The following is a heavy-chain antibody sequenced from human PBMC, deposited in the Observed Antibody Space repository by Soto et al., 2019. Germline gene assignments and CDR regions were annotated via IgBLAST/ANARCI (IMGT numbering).Heavy chain of an antibody. J-gene: IGHJ5*02. CDR2: IYYSGSA. CDR3: ARHRGFIAVADNNWFDP. V-gene: IGHV4-39*01. CDR1: GGSISSSSYY. Sequence: PSETLSLTCTVSGGSISSSSYYWVWIRQPPGKGLEGGGGIYYSGSAYYNPSLKSRVTISVDTSKNQFSLKLTAVTAAHTAVYYCARHRGFIAVADNNWFDPWGQGTPVTVSS. D-gene: IGHD6-19*01.